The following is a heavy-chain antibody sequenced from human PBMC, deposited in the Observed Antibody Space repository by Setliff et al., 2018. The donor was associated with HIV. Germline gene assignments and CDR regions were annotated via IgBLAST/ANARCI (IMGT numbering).Heavy chain of an antibody. V-gene: IGHV1-2*02. CDR3: VRGGDYCSSTSCYDPFDS. CDR1: GYTFSGRY. Sequence: GASVKVSCKASGYTFSGRYIHWVRQAPGQGLEWMGWINPNGGETNFAHKFQGRVTLTSDTSISTAYMELLRLRSDDTSVFYCVRGGDYCSSTSCYDPFDSWGQGTPVTVS. CDR2: INPNGGET. J-gene: IGHJ4*02. D-gene: IGHD2-2*01.